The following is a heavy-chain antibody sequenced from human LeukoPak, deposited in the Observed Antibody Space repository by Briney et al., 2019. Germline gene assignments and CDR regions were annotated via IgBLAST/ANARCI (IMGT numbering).Heavy chain of an antibody. V-gene: IGHV3-30*02. CDR1: GFTFSNYG. J-gene: IGHJ4*02. Sequence: GSLRLSCITSGFTFSNYGFHWVRQAPGKGLEWTAAIWYDGSNQYYPDSVKGRFTISRDNSKNTLYLQMNSLRVEDTAVYYCAKGERPTYYFDSWGQGTLVTVSS. CDR2: IWYDGSNQ. CDR3: AKGERPTYYFDS.